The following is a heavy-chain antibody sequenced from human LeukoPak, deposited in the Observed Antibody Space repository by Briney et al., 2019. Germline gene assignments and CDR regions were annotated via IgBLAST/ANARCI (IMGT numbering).Heavy chain of an antibody. V-gene: IGHV3-7*01. CDR2: IKQDGSEK. D-gene: IGHD3-9*01. J-gene: IGHJ4*02. CDR1: GFTFSSYW. CDR3: ARRKRTYYDILTGYSYYFDY. Sequence: GGSLRLSCAASGFTFSSYWMSWVRQAPGKGLEWVANIKQDGSEKYYVDSVEGRFTISRDNAKNSLYLQMNSLRAEDTAVYYCARRKRTYYDILTGYSYYFDYWGQGTLVTVSS.